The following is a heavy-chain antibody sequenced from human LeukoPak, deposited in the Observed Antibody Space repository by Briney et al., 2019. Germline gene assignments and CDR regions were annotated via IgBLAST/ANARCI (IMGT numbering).Heavy chain of an antibody. CDR1: GFSVSDYW. CDR2: IKQDGSEK. Sequence: PGGSLRLSCAASGFSVSDYWMTWVRQAPGTGLEWVANIKQDGSEKTYVDSVKGRFTISRDNAKSSLYLQMNSLRVEDTAMYYCVRDGGTDWYDPWGQGTLVTVFS. V-gene: IGHV3-7*01. CDR3: VRDGGTDWYDP. D-gene: IGHD3-16*01. J-gene: IGHJ5*02.